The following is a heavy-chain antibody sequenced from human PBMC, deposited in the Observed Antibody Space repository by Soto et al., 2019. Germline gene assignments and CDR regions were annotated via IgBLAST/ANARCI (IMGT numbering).Heavy chain of an antibody. D-gene: IGHD3-10*01. Sequence: SETLSLTCAVYGGSFSGYYWSWIRQPPGKGLEWIGEINHSGSTNYNPSLKSRVTISVDTSKNQFSLKLSSVTAADTAVYYCARLPYGSGSYHWFDPWGQGTLVTVSS. CDR3: ARLPYGSGSYHWFDP. CDR1: GGSFSGYY. V-gene: IGHV4-34*01. CDR2: INHSGST. J-gene: IGHJ5*02.